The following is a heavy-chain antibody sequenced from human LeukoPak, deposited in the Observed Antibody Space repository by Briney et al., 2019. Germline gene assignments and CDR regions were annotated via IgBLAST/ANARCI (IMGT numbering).Heavy chain of an antibody. V-gene: IGHV4-39*07. CDR3: ARGAQDYGDFDY. CDR1: GGSISSSSYY. J-gene: IGHJ4*02. Sequence: SETLSLTCTVSGGSISSSSYYWGWIRQPPGKGLEWIGEINHSGSTNYNPSLKSRVTISVDTSKNQFSLKLSSVTAADTAVYYCARGAQDYGDFDYWGQGTLVTVSS. D-gene: IGHD4-17*01. CDR2: INHSGST.